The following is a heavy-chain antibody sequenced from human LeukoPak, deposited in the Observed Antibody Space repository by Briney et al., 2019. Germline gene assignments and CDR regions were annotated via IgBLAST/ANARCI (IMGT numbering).Heavy chain of an antibody. J-gene: IGHJ3*02. V-gene: IGHV3-11*01. CDR1: GFSFSDYY. D-gene: IGHD3-22*01. CDR2: ISGSGSTI. CDR3: ATLPPPPKTYYYDSHDAFDI. Sequence: GGSLRLSCAASGFSFSDYYMTWIRQAPGKGLEWVSYISGSGSTINYADSVKGRFTISRDNSKNTLYLQMNSLRAEDTAVYYCATLPPPPKTYYYDSHDAFDIWGQGTMVTVSS.